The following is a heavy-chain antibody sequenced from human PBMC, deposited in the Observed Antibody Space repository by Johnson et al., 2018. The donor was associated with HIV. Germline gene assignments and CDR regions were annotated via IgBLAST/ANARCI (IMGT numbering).Heavy chain of an antibody. D-gene: IGHD3-22*01. CDR2: ISYDGSNK. J-gene: IGHJ3*02. Sequence: QVQLVESGGGVVQPGRSLRLSCVASGFTFFSYGMHWVRQAPGKGLEWVAVISYDGSNKYYVESVKGRFTISRDNSKNTLYLQMNSLRAEDTAVYYCARAYDSSGYYYGGDAFDIWGQGTMVTVSS. V-gene: IGHV3-30*03. CDR1: GFTFFSYG. CDR3: ARAYDSSGYYYGGDAFDI.